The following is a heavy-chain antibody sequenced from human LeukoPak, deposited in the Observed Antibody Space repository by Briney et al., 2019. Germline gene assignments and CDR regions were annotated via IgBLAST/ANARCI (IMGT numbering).Heavy chain of an antibody. CDR3: AKDGGYSSGWYFDY. V-gene: IGHV3-30*02. D-gene: IGHD6-19*01. J-gene: IGHJ4*02. Sequence: PGGSLRLSCAASGFTFSSYGMHWVRQAPGKGLEWVAVIWYDGSNKYYADSVKGRFTISRDNSKNTLYLQMNSLRAEDTAVYYCAKDGGYSSGWYFDYWGQGTLVTVSS. CDR2: IWYDGSNK. CDR1: GFTFSSYG.